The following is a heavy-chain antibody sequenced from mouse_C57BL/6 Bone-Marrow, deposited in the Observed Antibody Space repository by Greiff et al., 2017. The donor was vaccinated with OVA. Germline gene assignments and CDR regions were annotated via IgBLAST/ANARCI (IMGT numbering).Heavy chain of an antibody. V-gene: IGHV5-16*01. J-gene: IGHJ2*01. CDR3: ARGSSGYFDY. CDR1: GFTFSDYF. CDR2: INYECSST. D-gene: IGHD1-3*01. Sequence: EVKLMESGGGLVQPGGSMTLSCTASGFTFSDYFMDWVRQVPEKGLEWVANINYECSSTYYLDSLKSRFIISRDNAKNIVYLQMSSLKSEDTATYYCARGSSGYFDYWGQGTTLTVSA.